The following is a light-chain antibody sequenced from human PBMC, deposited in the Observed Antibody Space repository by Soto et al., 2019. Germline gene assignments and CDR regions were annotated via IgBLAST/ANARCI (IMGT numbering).Light chain of an antibody. CDR3: QQFGRSPPSWT. Sequence: ETVLTQSPGTLSLSPGERATLSCRASQSVSSNYLACYQQKPGQAPRLLIYGASTRATGIPDRFSGSRSGTDFTLTISRLEPEDFALYYCQQFGRSPPSWTFGQGTKVEIK. J-gene: IGKJ1*01. V-gene: IGKV3-20*01. CDR1: QSVSSNY. CDR2: GAS.